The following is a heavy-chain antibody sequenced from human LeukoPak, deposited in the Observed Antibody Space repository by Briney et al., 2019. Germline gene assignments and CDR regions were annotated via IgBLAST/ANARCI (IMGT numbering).Heavy chain of an antibody. D-gene: IGHD3-10*01. CDR3: ARSWDNYSGSESYYQEVDYYSYYGMDV. CDR2: MNPNSCNT. Sequence: ASVKVSCKASGYTFTSYYINWVRQATGQGLDWMGWMNPNSCNTGYAQKFQDRVTMTRNTSTSTAHMALSSLRSEDTAVYYCARSWDNYSGSESYYQEVDYYSYYGMDVWGHGTTVTVCS. J-gene: IGHJ6*02. CDR1: GYTFTSYY. V-gene: IGHV1-8*01.